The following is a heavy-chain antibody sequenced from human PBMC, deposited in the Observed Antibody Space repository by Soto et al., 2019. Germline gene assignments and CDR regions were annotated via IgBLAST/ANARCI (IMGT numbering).Heavy chain of an antibody. CDR1: GFTFSRYG. D-gene: IGHD1-1*01. V-gene: IGHV3-33*01. CDR2: IVRDGGQK. CDR3: ASDDDFEDNGLAY. Sequence: QVHLVESGGGVVQPGRPLRLSCAASGFTFSRYGMNWVRQAPGKGLEWVGVIVRDGGQKQYADSVRGRFTISRDNFKNTLYLEMNSVTVEDTAVYYWASDDDFEDNGLAYCGQGTLVTVSS. J-gene: IGHJ4*02.